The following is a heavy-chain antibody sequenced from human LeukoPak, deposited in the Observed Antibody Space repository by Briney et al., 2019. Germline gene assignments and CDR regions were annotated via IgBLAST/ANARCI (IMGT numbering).Heavy chain of an antibody. D-gene: IGHD5-18*01. J-gene: IGHJ4*02. CDR1: GFTFSSYW. CDR2: IKQDGSEK. CDR3: ARGPTRYSYGYARDY. Sequence: QYGGSLRLFCAASGFTFSSYWMSWVRQAPGKGLEWVANIKQDGSEKYYVDSVKGRFTISRDNAKNSLYLQMNSLRAEDTAVYYCARGPTRYSYGYARDYWGQGTLVTVSS. V-gene: IGHV3-7*03.